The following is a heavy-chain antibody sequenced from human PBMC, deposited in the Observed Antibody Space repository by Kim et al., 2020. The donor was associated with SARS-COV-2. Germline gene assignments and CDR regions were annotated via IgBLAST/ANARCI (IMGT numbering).Heavy chain of an antibody. CDR2: VKSKADGGTT. V-gene: IGHV3-15*01. CDR3: VTETNWNWP. CDR1: GFTFIDAW. J-gene: IGHJ5*02. Sequence: GGSLRLSCAASGFTFIDAWMSWVRQAPGKGLEWVGRVKSKADGGTTDYAAPVKGRFTLSRDDSENTLFLQMNSLKIEDTAVYYCVTETNWNWPWGQGTLVTVSS. D-gene: IGHD1-7*01.